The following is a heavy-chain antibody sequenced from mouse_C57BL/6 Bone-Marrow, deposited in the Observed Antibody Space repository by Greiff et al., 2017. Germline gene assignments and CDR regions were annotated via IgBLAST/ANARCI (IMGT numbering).Heavy chain of an antibody. D-gene: IGHD1-1*01. Sequence: DVHLVESGGGLVKPGGSLKLSCAASGFTFSSYAMSWVRQTPEKRLEWVATISDGGSYTYYPDNVKGRFTISRDNDKNNLYLQMSHLKSEDTAMYYCARDPPSYYYGSSWFAYWGQGTLVTVSA. CDR2: ISDGGSYT. V-gene: IGHV5-4*01. J-gene: IGHJ3*01. CDR3: ARDPPSYYYGSSWFAY. CDR1: GFTFSSYA.